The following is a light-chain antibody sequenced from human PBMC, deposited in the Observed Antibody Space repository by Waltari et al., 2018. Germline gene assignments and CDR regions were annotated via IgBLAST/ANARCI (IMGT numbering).Light chain of an antibody. CDR2: AAS. CDR3: QQLNSYPLFT. Sequence: IQLTQSPSSLSASVGASVTITCRASQGISSYLAWYQPKPGKAPKLLIYAASTLQSGVPSRFSGSGSGTDFTLTISSLQPEDFATYYCQQLNSYPLFTFGPGTKVDIK. V-gene: IGKV1-9*01. J-gene: IGKJ3*01. CDR1: QGISSY.